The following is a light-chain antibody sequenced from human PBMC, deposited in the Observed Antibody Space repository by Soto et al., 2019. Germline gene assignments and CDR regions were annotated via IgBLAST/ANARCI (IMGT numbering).Light chain of an antibody. Sequence: EIVVTQSPATLSVSPGERATLSCRASQSVSNNLVWYQQKPGQAPRLLIYGASTRATGIPARFSGSGSGTEFTLIISSLQSEDFADYYCQQYNSWPPWSFGQGTKVEIK. CDR2: GAS. J-gene: IGKJ1*01. CDR3: QQYNSWPPWS. V-gene: IGKV3-15*01. CDR1: QSVSNN.